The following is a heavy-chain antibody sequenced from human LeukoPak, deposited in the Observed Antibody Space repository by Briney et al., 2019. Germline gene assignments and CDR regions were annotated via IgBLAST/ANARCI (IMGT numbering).Heavy chain of an antibody. D-gene: IGHD4-17*01. Sequence: GGSLRLSCAASGFTFSSYWMHWVRQAPGKGLVWVSRINSDGSSTSYADSVKGRFTISRDNAKNTLYLQMNSLRAEDTAVYYCATSYGDYDQYFQHWGQGTLVTVSS. V-gene: IGHV3-74*01. CDR2: INSDGSST. CDR1: GFTFSSYW. CDR3: ATSYGDYDQYFQH. J-gene: IGHJ1*01.